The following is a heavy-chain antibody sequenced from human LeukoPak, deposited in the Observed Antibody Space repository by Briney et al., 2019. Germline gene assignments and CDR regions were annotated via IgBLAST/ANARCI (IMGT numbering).Heavy chain of an antibody. CDR1: GYTFTSYA. CDR2: INAGNGNT. D-gene: IGHD6-19*01. Sequence: ASVKVSCKASGYTFTSYAMHWVRQAPGQRLEWMGWINAGNGNTKYSQKFQGRVTITRDTSASTAYMELSSLRSEDTAVYYCARCPIVIAVAGTNWFDPWGQGTLVTVSS. V-gene: IGHV1-3*01. CDR3: ARCPIVIAVAGTNWFDP. J-gene: IGHJ5*02.